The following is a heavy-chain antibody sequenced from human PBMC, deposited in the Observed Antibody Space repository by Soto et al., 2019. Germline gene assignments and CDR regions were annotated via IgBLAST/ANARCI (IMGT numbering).Heavy chain of an antibody. CDR2: IWYDGSNK. J-gene: IGHJ4*02. Sequence: QVQLVESGGGVVQPGRSLRLSCAASGFTFSSYGMHWVRQAPGKGLEWVAVIWYDGSNKYYADSVKGRFTISRDNSKNTLYLQMNSLRAVDTAVYYCARDDYDYVWGSYRPNRKFDYWGQGTLVTVSS. CDR3: ARDDYDYVWGSYRPNRKFDY. D-gene: IGHD3-16*02. V-gene: IGHV3-33*01. CDR1: GFTFSSYG.